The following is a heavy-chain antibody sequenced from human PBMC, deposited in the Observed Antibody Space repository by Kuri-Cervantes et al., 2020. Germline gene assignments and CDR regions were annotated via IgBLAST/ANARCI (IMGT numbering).Heavy chain of an antibody. J-gene: IGHJ3*02. Sequence: GGSLRLSCAASGFTFSNYAMSWVRQAPGKGLEWVSAISGSGGSTYYADSVKGRFTISRDNSKNTLYLQMNSLRAEDTAVYYCAKDSRPTVVTSNRGAFDIWGQGTMVTVSS. CDR3: AKDSRPTVVTSNRGAFDI. CDR1: GFTFSNYA. D-gene: IGHD4-23*01. CDR2: ISGSGGST. V-gene: IGHV3-23*01.